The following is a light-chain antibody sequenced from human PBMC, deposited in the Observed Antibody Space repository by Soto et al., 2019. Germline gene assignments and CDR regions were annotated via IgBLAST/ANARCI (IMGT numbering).Light chain of an antibody. Sequence: DIQMTQSPSTLSGSVGDRVTITCRASQSISSYLNWYQQKPGKAPKFLIYAASSLQSGVPSRFSGSGSGTDFTLTISSLQPEDFATYYCQQSYSTPVTFGQGTKVDNK. CDR2: AAS. J-gene: IGKJ1*01. CDR1: QSISSY. V-gene: IGKV1-39*01. CDR3: QQSYSTPVT.